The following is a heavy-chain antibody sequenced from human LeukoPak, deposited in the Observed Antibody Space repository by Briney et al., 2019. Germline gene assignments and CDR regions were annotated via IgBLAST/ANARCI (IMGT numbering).Heavy chain of an antibody. CDR1: GYTFIDYY. CDR3: ARARSDCPKAIVYSWDEWFPYGIDD. D-gene: IGHD3-3*01. CDR2: IKSNNGGT. J-gene: IGHJ6*01. V-gene: IGHV1-2*02. Sequence: ASVRVSCKASGYTFIDYYMNWVRQAPGQGLEWMGWIKSNNGGTNYAQKLQGRVTMTRDTSISTAYMELSRLRSDDTAMYYCARARSDCPKAIVYSWDEWFPYGIDDCGQGATVIVSS.